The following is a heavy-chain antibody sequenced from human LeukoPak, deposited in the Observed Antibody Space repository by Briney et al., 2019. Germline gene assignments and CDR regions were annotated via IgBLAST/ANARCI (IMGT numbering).Heavy chain of an antibody. D-gene: IGHD6-13*01. CDR2: IYHSGTT. CDR1: GDSFSSNNW. J-gene: IGHJ4*02. Sequence: PSETLSLTCAVSGDSFSSNNWWGWVRQPPGKGLEWIGQIYHSGTTDYNPSLRGRVTISVDKSKKQFSLQLSSVTVADTAVYYCARDSQSREFDYWGQGTMVTVSS. V-gene: IGHV4-4*02. CDR3: ARDSQSREFDY.